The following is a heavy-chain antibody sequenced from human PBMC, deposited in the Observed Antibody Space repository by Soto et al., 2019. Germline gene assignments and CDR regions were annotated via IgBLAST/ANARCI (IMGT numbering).Heavy chain of an antibody. CDR1: GFTFSSYG. J-gene: IGHJ4*02. V-gene: IGHV3-33*01. Sequence: GGSLRLSCAASGFTFSSYGMHWVRQAPGKGLEWVAVIWYDGSNKYYADSVKGRFTITRDNSKNTLYLQMNSLRAEDTAVYYCATDYVWGSYRSYYFDYWGQGTLFTVSS. D-gene: IGHD3-16*02. CDR2: IWYDGSNK. CDR3: ATDYVWGSYRSYYFDY.